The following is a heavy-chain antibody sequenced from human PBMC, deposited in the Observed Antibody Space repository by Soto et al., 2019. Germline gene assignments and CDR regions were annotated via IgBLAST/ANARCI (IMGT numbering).Heavy chain of an antibody. CDR1: GFTFSSYE. D-gene: IGHD6-6*01. CDR3: ARDRARYYYYGMDV. J-gene: IGHJ6*02. Sequence: PGGSLRLSCAASGFTFSSYEMNWVRQAPGKGLEWVSYISSSGSTIYYADSVKGRFTISRDNSKNTLYLQMNSLRAEDTAVYYCARDRARYYYYGMDVWGQGTTVTVSS. CDR2: ISSSGSTI. V-gene: IGHV3-48*03.